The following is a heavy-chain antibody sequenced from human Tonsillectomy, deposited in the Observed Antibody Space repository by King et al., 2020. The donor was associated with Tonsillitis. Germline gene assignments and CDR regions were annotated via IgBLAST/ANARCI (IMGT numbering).Heavy chain of an antibody. CDR1: GYSFTSYW. CDR3: ARHTLLRGVTQLDY. Sequence: QLVQSGAEVKKPGESLKISCKGSGYSFTSYWIGWVRQMPGKGLEWMGIIYPGDSNTRYSPSFQGQVTISAAKSISTAYLQGSSLKASDTAMYFCARHTLLRGVTQLDYWGQGTLVTVSS. CDR2: IYPGDSNT. V-gene: IGHV5-51*01. J-gene: IGHJ4*02. D-gene: IGHD3-10*01.